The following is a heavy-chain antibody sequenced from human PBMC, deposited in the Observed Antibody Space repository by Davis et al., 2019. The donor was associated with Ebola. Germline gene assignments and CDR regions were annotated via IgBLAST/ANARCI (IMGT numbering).Heavy chain of an antibody. V-gene: IGHV3-7*01. CDR1: GFTFSSYW. CDR2: IKQDGSEK. Sequence: GESLKISCAASGFTFSSYWMSWVRQAPGKGLEWVANIKQDGSEKYYVDSVKGRFTISRDNAKNSLYLQMNSLRAEDTAVYYCARGGILRRYYFDYWGQGTLVTVSS. J-gene: IGHJ4*02. D-gene: IGHD2-21*01. CDR3: ARGGILRRYYFDY.